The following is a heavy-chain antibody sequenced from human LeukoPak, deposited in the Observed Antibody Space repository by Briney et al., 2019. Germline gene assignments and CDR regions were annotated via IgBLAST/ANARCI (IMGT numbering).Heavy chain of an antibody. CDR3: ARDNPPLG. CDR1: GHTFNAFY. V-gene: IGHV1-69*13. Sequence: ASVKVSCKASGHTFNAFYVHWVRQAPGQGLEWMGGIIPIFGTANYAQKFQGRVTITADESTSTAYMELSSLRSEDTAVYYCARDNPPLGWGQGTLVTVSS. D-gene: IGHD1-14*01. J-gene: IGHJ4*02. CDR2: IIPIFGTA.